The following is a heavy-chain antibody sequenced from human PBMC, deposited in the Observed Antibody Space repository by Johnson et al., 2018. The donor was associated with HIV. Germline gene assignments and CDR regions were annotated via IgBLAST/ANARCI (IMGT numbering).Heavy chain of an antibody. V-gene: IGHV3-30*04. CDR1: GFTFSSYV. CDR2: ISYDGTDK. CDR3: ARDSTPWGGDYVGYAFDI. D-gene: IGHD4-17*01. J-gene: IGHJ3*02. Sequence: QVQLVESGGGVVQPGRSLRLSCAASGFTFSSYVVHWVRQAPGKGLDWVAVISYDGTDKYYADSVKGRFTISRDNSNNTLYLQMNSLRAEDTALYYCARDSTPWGGDYVGYAFDIWGQGTMVTVSS.